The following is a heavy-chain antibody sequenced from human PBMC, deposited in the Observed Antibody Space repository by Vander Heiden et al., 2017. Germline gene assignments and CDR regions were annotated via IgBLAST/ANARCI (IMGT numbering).Heavy chain of an antibody. D-gene: IGHD3-10*01. Sequence: VQLVESGGGLVTPGGSRRLSCAASGFPLSSYSLNWVRQAPGKGLEWVSSISSGSSYIYYADSVKGRFTISRDNPKNSLYLQLNSLRAEDTAVYYCASSTSGVRGVITTVDYWGQGTLVTVSS. V-gene: IGHV3-21*01. J-gene: IGHJ4*02. CDR2: ISSGSSYI. CDR1: GFPLSSYS. CDR3: ASSTSGVRGVITTVDY.